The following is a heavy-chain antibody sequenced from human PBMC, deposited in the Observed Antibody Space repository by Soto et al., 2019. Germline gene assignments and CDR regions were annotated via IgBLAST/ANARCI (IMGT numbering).Heavy chain of an antibody. D-gene: IGHD3-3*01. V-gene: IGHV1-2*02. J-gene: IGHJ3*02. Sequence: QLHLVQSGAVVKKPGASVTVSCSASGYPVTAYYMHWVRQAPGRGLEWMGGINPATGAGKYTQTLQGRGTVTRDTSTSTGLMELSGLTSGDTAACFCARGGGVGVAGSAAFDMWGQGTLVTVSS. CDR3: ARGGGVGVAGSAAFDM. CDR1: GYPVTAYY. CDR2: INPATGAG.